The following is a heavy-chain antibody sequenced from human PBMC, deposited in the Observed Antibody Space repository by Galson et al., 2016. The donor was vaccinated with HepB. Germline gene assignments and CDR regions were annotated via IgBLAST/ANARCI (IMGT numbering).Heavy chain of an antibody. D-gene: IGHD3/OR15-3a*01. J-gene: IGHJ4*02. Sequence: SLRLSCAASGFPFGDYWMHWVRQAPGRGLVWVSRIKSDGTSTTYADSVKGRFTVSRDNAKNTLYLQMNSLRAEDTAVYYCARDLSNFWTGYLQIDYWGQGTLVTVSS. V-gene: IGHV3-74*03. CDR3: ARDLSNFWTGYLQIDY. CDR1: GFPFGDYW. CDR2: IKSDGTST.